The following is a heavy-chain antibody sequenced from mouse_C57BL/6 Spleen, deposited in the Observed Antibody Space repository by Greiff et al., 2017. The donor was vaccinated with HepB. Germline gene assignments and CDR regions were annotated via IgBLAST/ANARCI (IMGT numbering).Heavy chain of an antibody. J-gene: IGHJ1*03. V-gene: IGHV1-26*01. CDR3: ARSNYDYDGLYWDFGV. Sequence: VQLQHSGPELVKPGASVKISCKASGYTFTDYYMNWVKQSHGKRLEWIGDITPNNGGTSYNQKFKGKATLTVDKSSRTAYIELRSLTSEDSAVYYCARSNYDYDGLYWDFGVWGTGTTVTVSS. CDR2: ITPNNGGT. CDR1: GYTFTDYY. D-gene: IGHD2-4*01.